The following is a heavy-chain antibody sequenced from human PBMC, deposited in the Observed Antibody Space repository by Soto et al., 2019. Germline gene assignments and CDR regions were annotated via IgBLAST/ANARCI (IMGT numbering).Heavy chain of an antibody. CDR3: ARGGLRYFDWLPPFDY. Sequence: LSLTCAVYGGSFSGYYWSWIRQPPGKGLEWIGEINHSGSTNYNPSPKSRVTISVDTSKNQFSLKLSSVTAADTAVYYCARGGLRYFDWLPPFDYWGQGTLVTVSS. J-gene: IGHJ4*02. CDR2: INHSGST. V-gene: IGHV4-34*01. D-gene: IGHD3-9*01. CDR1: GGSFSGYY.